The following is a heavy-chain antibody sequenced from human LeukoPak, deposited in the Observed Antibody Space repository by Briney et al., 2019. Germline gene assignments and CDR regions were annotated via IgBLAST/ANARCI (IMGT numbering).Heavy chain of an antibody. J-gene: IGHJ4*02. CDR2: IKSKDDGETI. D-gene: IGHD6-13*01. V-gene: IGHV3-15*01. Sequence: GGSLRLSCVASGITFRNYWMSWIRQAPGKGLEWVARIKSKDDGETIDYNAPVKGRFTISRDDSKNTLYLEMNSLKNEDPAMYYCTVRSSIWSQGTLVTVSS. CDR1: GITFRNYW. CDR3: TVRSSI.